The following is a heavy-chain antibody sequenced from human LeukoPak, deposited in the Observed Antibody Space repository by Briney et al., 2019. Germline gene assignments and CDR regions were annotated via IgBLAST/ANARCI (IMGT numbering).Heavy chain of an antibody. CDR3: ARFGYSHGYGWGGGYYYYYMDV. V-gene: IGHV3-7*01. D-gene: IGHD5-18*01. J-gene: IGHJ6*03. CDR1: GFTFSSRDW. Sequence: GGSLRLSCVASGFTFSSRDWMTWVRQAPGKGLEWVANIKQDGSEKNYVDSVKGRFTIFRDNAKNSVYLQMNSLRAEDTAVYYCARFGYSHGYGWGGGYYYYYMDVWGKGTTVTVSS. CDR2: IKQDGSEK.